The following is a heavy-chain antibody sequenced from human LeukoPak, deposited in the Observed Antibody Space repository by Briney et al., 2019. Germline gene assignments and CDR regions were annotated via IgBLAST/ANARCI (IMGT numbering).Heavy chain of an antibody. D-gene: IGHD5-12*01. J-gene: IGHJ3*02. V-gene: IGHV1-69*04. CDR2: IIPILGIA. Sequence: GASVKVSCKASGGTFSSYAISWVRQAPGQGLEWMGRIIPILGIANYAQKFQGRVTITADKSTSTAYMELSSLRSEDTAVYYCARPRGYSGYVPRGHNDAFDIWGQGTMVAVSS. CDR3: ARPRGYSGYVPRGHNDAFDI. CDR1: GGTFSSYA.